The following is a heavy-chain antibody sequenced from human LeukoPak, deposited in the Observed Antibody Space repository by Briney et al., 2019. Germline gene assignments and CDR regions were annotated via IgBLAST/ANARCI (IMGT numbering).Heavy chain of an antibody. CDR1: GGSISSYY. J-gene: IGHJ4*02. CDR2: ISYCGST. CDR3: ARHGSDYSFDY. Sequence: PSETLSLTCTVSGGSISSYYWSWIRQPPGKGLEWIGYISYCGSTNYNPSLKSRVTISVDTSKNQFSLKLRSVTAADTAVYYCARHGSDYSFDYWGQGTLVTVAS. V-gene: IGHV4-59*08. D-gene: IGHD3-22*01.